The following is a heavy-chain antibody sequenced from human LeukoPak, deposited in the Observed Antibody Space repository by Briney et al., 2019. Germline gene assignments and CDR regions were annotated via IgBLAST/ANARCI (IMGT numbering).Heavy chain of an antibody. V-gene: IGHV4-59*12. J-gene: IGHJ4*02. CDR2: IYYSGST. CDR1: GGSISSYY. Sequence: SETLSLTCTVSGGSISSYYWSWIRQPPGKGLEWIGYIYYSGSTNYNPSLKSRVTISVDTSKNQFSLKLNSVTAADTAVYYCARVGLYGSGSFFLFDYWGQGTLVTVSS. CDR3: ARVGLYGSGSFFLFDY. D-gene: IGHD3-10*01.